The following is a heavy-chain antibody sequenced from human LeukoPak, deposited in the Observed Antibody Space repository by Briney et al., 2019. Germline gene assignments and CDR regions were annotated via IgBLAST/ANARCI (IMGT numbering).Heavy chain of an antibody. D-gene: IGHD6-6*01. J-gene: IGHJ6*02. CDR3: ARVPLSSSRLGYYYGMDV. CDR1: GGTFSSYA. Sequence: GASVKVSCKASGGTFSSYAISWVRQAPGQGLEWMGGIIPIFDTANYAQKFQGRVTITADESTSTAYMELSSLRPADTAVYYCARVPLSSSRLGYYYGMDVWGQGTTVTVSS. CDR2: IIPIFDTA. V-gene: IGHV1-69*13.